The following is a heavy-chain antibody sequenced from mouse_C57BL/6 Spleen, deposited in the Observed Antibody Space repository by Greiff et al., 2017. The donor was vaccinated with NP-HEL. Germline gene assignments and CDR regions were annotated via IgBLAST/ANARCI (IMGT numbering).Heavy chain of an antibody. CDR2: IRLKSDNYAT. J-gene: IGHJ3*01. CDR3: TGLPAY. CDR1: GLTFSNYW. Sequence: EVMLVESGGGLVQPGGSMKLSCVASGLTFSNYWMNWVRLSPEKGLEWVAQIRLKSDNYATHYAESVKGKFTISRDDSKSSVYLQMNNLRTEDTGIYYCTGLPAYWGQGTLVTVSA. V-gene: IGHV6-3*01.